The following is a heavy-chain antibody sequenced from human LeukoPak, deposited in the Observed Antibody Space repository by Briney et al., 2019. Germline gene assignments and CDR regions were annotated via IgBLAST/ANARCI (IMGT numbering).Heavy chain of an antibody. D-gene: IGHD4-17*01. J-gene: IGHJ4*02. V-gene: IGHV4-39*01. Sequence: SETLSLTCSVSGGSISSSSYYWSWIRQHPGKGLEWIGYIYYSGSTYYNPSLKSRVTISVDTSKNQFSLKLSSVTAADTAVYYCATREMTTVTTFDYWGQGTPVTVSS. CDR1: GGSISSSSYY. CDR2: IYYSGST. CDR3: ATREMTTVTTFDY.